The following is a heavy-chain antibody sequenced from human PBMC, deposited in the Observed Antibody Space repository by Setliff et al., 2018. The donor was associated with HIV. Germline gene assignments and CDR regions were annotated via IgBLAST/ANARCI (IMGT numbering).Heavy chain of an antibody. Sequence: GSGPTLVNPTQTLTLTCTFSGFSLSTSGVGVGWIRQPPGKALEWLALIYWDDDKRFSPSLSSRLTITKDTSKNQVVLTMANMDPVDTATYFCAHYYDSSGFYNSFDYWGQGALVTVSS. CDR2: IYWDDDK. CDR3: AHYYDSSGFYNSFDY. J-gene: IGHJ4*02. D-gene: IGHD3-22*01. V-gene: IGHV2-5*02. CDR1: GFSLSTSGVG.